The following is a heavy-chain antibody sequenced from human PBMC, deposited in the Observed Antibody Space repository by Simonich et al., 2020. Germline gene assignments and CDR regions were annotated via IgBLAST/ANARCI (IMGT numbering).Heavy chain of an antibody. D-gene: IGHD7-27*01. CDR1: GYTFTGYD. V-gene: IGHV1-2*02. J-gene: IGHJ6*03. Sequence: QVQLVQSGAEVKKPGASVKVSCKASGYTFTGYDMHWWRQAPGQGLEGMGGINPNRGGTNYAQKFQGRGTMTRDTSISTAYMELSRLRSDDTAVYYCARGALTGDYYYMDVWGKGTTVTVSS. CDR3: ARGALTGDYYYMDV. CDR2: INPNRGGT.